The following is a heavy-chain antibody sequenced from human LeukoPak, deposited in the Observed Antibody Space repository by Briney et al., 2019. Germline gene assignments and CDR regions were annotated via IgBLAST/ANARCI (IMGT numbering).Heavy chain of an antibody. Sequence: GGSLRLSCAASGFTFSSYVMHWVRQAPGKGLEWVSFISTSSSYIYYADSVKGRFTISRDNAKNSLYLQMNSLRAEDTAVYYCARASSSWYYFDYWGQGTLVTVSS. J-gene: IGHJ4*02. CDR3: ARASSSWYYFDY. V-gene: IGHV3-21*01. CDR2: ISTSSSYI. CDR1: GFTFSSYV. D-gene: IGHD6-13*01.